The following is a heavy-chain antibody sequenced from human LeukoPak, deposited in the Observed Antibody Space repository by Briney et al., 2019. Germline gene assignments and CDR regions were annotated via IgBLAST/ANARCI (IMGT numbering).Heavy chain of an antibody. CDR2: ISYDGSNK. D-gene: IGHD4-11*01. V-gene: IGHV3-30-3*01. Sequence: GRSLRLSCAASGFTFSNYAMHWARQAPGKGLEWVAVISYDGSNKYADSVKGRFTISRDNSKNTLYLQMNSLRAEDTAVYYCAREQYYFDYWGQGTLVTVSS. CDR3: AREQYYFDY. J-gene: IGHJ4*02. CDR1: GFTFSNYA.